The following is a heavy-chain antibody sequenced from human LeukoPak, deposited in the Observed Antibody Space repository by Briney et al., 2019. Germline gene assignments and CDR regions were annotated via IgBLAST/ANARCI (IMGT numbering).Heavy chain of an antibody. CDR3: ARSPSGSYPD. CDR2: ISYSGST. J-gene: IGHJ4*02. V-gene: IGHV4-59*04. D-gene: IGHD1-26*01. CDR1: GDSIRTYY. Sequence: PSETLSLTCSVSGDSIRTYYWSWIRQPPGKGLEWIGSISYSGSTSYNLSLKRRVTMSIDTSKNHFSLRLSSMTAADTATYYCARSPSGSYPDWGQGTLVTVSS.